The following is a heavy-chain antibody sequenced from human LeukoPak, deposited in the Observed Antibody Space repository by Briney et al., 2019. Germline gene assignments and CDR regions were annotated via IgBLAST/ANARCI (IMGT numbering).Heavy chain of an antibody. D-gene: IGHD5-18*01. CDR2: ISSSSSSYI. Sequence: GGSLRLSCAASGFTFSSYSMNWVRQAPGKGLEWVSSISSSSSSYIYYADSVKGRFTISRDNAKNSLYLQMNSLRAEDTAVYYCAREPPVDTAMVYDAFDIWGQGTMVTVSS. J-gene: IGHJ3*02. CDR3: AREPPVDTAMVYDAFDI. V-gene: IGHV3-21*01. CDR1: GFTFSSYS.